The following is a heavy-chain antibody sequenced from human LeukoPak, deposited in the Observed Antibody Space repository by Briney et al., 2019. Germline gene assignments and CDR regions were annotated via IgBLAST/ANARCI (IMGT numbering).Heavy chain of an antibody. CDR1: GFTFSSYS. V-gene: IGHV3-21*01. Sequence: GGSLRLSCAASGFTFSSYSMNWVRQAPGKGLEWVSSISSSSSYIYYADSVKGRFTISRDNAKNSLYLQMNSLRAEDTGVYYCARDARLNYYDSSGSIDYWGQGTLVTVSS. D-gene: IGHD3-22*01. CDR3: ARDARLNYYDSSGSIDY. J-gene: IGHJ4*02. CDR2: ISSSSSYI.